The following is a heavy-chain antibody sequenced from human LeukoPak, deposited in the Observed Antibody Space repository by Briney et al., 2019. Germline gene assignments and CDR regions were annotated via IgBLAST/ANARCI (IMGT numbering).Heavy chain of an antibody. J-gene: IGHJ4*02. CDR2: MNPNSGNT. V-gene: IGHV1-8*03. Sequence: GASVKVSCKASGYTFTSYDINWVRQATGQGLEWMGWMNPNSGNTGYAQKFQGRVTITRNTSISTVYMEMNSLRPDDTAMYYCATYPGPTIQGSFDYWGQGTLVTVST. D-gene: IGHD5-18*01. CDR1: GYTFTSYD. CDR3: ATYPGPTIQGSFDY.